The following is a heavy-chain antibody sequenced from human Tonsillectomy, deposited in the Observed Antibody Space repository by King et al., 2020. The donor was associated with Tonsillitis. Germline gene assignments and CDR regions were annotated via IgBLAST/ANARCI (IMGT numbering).Heavy chain of an antibody. D-gene: IGHD3-16*02. CDR3: TTTRY. CDR2: INDKEDVT. V-gene: IGHV3-64D*06. J-gene: IGHJ4*02. Sequence: VQLVESGGDLVHPGGSLRLSCSGSDFTFSDYAMHWVRQTPGKGLQCVSAINDKEDVTYYEDSVKGRFSISRDNSKRALYLQMSSLRTEDTGVYYCTTTRYWGQGTLVTVSS. CDR1: DFTFSDYA.